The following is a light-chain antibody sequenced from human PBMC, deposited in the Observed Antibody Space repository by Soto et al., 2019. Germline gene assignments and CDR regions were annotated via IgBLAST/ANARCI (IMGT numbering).Light chain of an antibody. CDR2: RND. Sequence: QSVLTQPPSASGTPRQRVSISCSGGSSNIGINTVNWYQQLPGAAPKLLIYRNDQRPSGVPDRFSGSRSGTSASLAIDGLQSEDEADYFCAAWDDSLNGFFVFGTGTKLTVL. V-gene: IGLV1-44*01. J-gene: IGLJ1*01. CDR3: AAWDDSLNGFFV. CDR1: SSNIGINT.